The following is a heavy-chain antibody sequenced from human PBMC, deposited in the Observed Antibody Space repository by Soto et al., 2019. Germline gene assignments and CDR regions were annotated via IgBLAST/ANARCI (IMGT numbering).Heavy chain of an antibody. V-gene: IGHV6-1*01. D-gene: IGHD2-2*01. CDR1: GDSVSSNSAA. CDR3: ARDRDIVVVQAAIYYYGMDV. Sequence: SQTLSLTCAISGDSVSSNSAAWNWIRQSPSRGLEWLGRTYYRSKWYNDYAVSVKSRITINPDTSKNQFSLQLNSVTPEDTAVYYCARDRDIVVVQAAIYYYGMDVWGQGTRVTVSS. J-gene: IGHJ6*02. CDR2: TYYRSKWYN.